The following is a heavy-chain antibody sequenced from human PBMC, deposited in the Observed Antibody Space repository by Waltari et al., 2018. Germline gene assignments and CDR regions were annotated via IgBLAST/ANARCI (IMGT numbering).Heavy chain of an antibody. CDR3: ARGDYYYYYMDV. J-gene: IGHJ6*03. CDR1: GFTFSSYS. CDR2: ISSSSSYI. Sequence: EVQLVESGGGLVKPGGSLRLSCAASGFTFSSYSMNWVRQAPGKGLELVSSISSSSSYIYYADSVKGRFTISRDNAKNSLYLQMNSLRAEDTAVYYCARGDYYYYYMDVWGKGTTVTVSS. V-gene: IGHV3-21*01.